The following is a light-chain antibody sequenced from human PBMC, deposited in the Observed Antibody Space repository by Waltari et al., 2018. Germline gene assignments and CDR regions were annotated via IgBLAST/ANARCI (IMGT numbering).Light chain of an antibody. CDR3: CSYAGSMV. CDR2: GVT. J-gene: IGLJ2*01. CDR1: STDIGTYNV. V-gene: IGLV2-23*02. Sequence: QSALTQPASVSGSPGQSITISCTGSSTDIGTYNVVSWYQHHPGKAPKLIIYGVTNRPSVVSNRCSGSKSGNTASLTISGLQTEDEADYYCCSYAGSMVFGGGTKLTVL.